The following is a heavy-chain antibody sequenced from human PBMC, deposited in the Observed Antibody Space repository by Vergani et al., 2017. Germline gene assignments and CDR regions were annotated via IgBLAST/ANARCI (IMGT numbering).Heavy chain of an antibody. D-gene: IGHD3-22*01. CDR2: LCPSGST. CDR3: ARYYYDSSGYYYVLDY. CDR1: GAPISYWC. J-gene: IGHJ4*02. V-gene: IGHV4-4*07. Sequence: QVQMQESGPGLVKTSETLSLTCSASGAPISYWCWSWLRQPAGKGLEWIGRLCPSGSTNYKPSLKSRVTMSIDTSKNQFSLKLTSVTAADTPVYYCARYYYDSSGYYYVLDYWGQGTLVTVSS.